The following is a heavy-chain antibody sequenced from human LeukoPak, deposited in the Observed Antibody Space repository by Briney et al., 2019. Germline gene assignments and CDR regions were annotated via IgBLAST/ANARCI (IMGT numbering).Heavy chain of an antibody. D-gene: IGHD3-16*02. V-gene: IGHV3-21*01. J-gene: IGHJ4*02. CDR2: ISGSSSYI. CDR3: ATASSSRPRFFDS. Sequence: PGGSLRLSCAASGFTFSNYAMNWVRQAPGKGLEWVSSISGSSSYIYYADSVKDRFTISRDNSENTLYLRMNSLRVDDTAVYYCATASSSRPRFFDSWGQGTLVTVSS. CDR1: GFTFSNYA.